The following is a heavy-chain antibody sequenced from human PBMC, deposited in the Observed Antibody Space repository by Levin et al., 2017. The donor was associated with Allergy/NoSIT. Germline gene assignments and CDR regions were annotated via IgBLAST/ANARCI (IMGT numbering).Heavy chain of an antibody. CDR3: ARVFYSGRLGEPARGVDY. CDR2: ISYDGSNT. J-gene: IGHJ4*02. CDR1: GFTFSNYA. Sequence: PGGSLRLSCAASGFTFSNYAMHWVRQAPGKGLEWLAVISYDGSNTYYADSVKGRFTISRDNSKNTLNLQMNSLSAEDTAVYSCARVFYSGRLGEPARGVDYWGQGTLVTVSS. D-gene: IGHD3-16*01. V-gene: IGHV3-30-3*01.